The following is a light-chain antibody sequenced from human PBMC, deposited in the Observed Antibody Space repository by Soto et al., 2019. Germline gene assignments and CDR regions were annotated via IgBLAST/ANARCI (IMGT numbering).Light chain of an antibody. CDR2: DAS. CDR3: QQYVTSPLT. V-gene: IGKV3-20*01. CDR1: QSVNNNF. J-gene: IGKJ4*01. Sequence: EIVLTQSPGTLSLSPGERATLSCRASQSVNNNFLAWYQQKPGQAPRLLIYDASSRATGIPERFSGSGSGTDFTLTISRLEPEDFAVYSCQQYVTSPLTFGGGTKVEIK.